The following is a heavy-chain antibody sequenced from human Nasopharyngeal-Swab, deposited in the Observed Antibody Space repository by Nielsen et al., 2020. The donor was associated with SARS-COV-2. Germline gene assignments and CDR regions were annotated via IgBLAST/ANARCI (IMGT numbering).Heavy chain of an antibody. CDR1: GFTFSSFG. CDR3: ARVKYDSSGYLYSGSDY. J-gene: IGHJ4*02. Sequence: GGSLRLSCAASGFTFSSFGMHWVRQAPGKGLEWVAFIAHDASNEYYGDSVKGRFSISRDNAKNTLYLQMNSLRAEDTAVYYCARVKYDSSGYLYSGSDYWGQGTLVTVSS. D-gene: IGHD3-22*01. CDR2: IAHDASNE. V-gene: IGHV3-30*03.